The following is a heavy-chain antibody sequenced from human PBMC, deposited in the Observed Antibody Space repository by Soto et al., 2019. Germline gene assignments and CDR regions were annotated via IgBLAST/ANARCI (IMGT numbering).Heavy chain of an antibody. CDR1: GGSISSSSYY. V-gene: IGHV4-39*01. D-gene: IGHD3-22*01. Sequence: NPSETLSLTCTVPGGSISSSSYYWGWIRQPPGKGLEWIGSIYYSGSTYYNPSLKSRVTISVDTSKNQFSLKLSSVTAADTAVYYCARLNAYYYDSSGYKSAPYFDYWGQGTLVTVSS. J-gene: IGHJ4*02. CDR2: IYYSGST. CDR3: ARLNAYYYDSSGYKSAPYFDY.